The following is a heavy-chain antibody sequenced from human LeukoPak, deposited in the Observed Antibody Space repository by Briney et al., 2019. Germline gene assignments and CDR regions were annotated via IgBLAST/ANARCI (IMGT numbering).Heavy chain of an antibody. D-gene: IGHD3-10*01. J-gene: IGHJ3*01. CDR2: IIQDGSQK. CDR1: GFTFRNYC. Sequence: PGGSLRPSCAASGFTFRNYCLGWVRQAPGKGLEWVANIIQDGSQKYHVDSVKGRLSISRDNAKNSLYLQMNSLGAEDTAMYYCARIGSETYHDAFDLWGQGTMVTVFS. CDR3: ARIGSETYHDAFDL. V-gene: IGHV3-7*03.